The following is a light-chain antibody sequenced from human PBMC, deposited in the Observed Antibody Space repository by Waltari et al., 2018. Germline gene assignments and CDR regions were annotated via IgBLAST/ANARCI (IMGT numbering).Light chain of an antibody. CDR3: MQYLRALWT. J-gene: IGKJ1*01. Sequence: DIVVTQSPLSLPVTPGEPASISCRSSPSLLHSNGYNYLDWYLQKPGQAPRLLIYVGSNRASGVPDRFSGSGSGTDFTLKISRVEAEDVGVYYCMQYLRALWTFGQGTKVEIK. CDR1: PSLLHSNGYNY. V-gene: IGKV2-28*01. CDR2: VGS.